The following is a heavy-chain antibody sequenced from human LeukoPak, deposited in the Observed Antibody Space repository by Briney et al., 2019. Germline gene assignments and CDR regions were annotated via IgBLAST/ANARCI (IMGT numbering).Heavy chain of an antibody. V-gene: IGHV4-34*01. J-gene: IGHJ5*02. D-gene: IGHD3-10*01. CDR1: GGSFSGYY. CDR3: ARADRQMVRGASCWFDP. Sequence: SETLSLTCAVYGGSFSGYYWSWICQPPGKGLEWIGEINHSGSTNYNPSLKSRVTISVDTSKNQFSLKLSSVTAADTAVYYCARADRQMVRGASCWFDPWGQGTLVTVSS. CDR2: INHSGST.